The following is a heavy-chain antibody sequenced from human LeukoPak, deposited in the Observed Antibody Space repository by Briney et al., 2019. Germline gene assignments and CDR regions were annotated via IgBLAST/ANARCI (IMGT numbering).Heavy chain of an antibody. D-gene: IGHD6-19*01. Sequence: SETLSLTCTVSGVSISSGGYYWSWIRQHPGKGLEWIGNIYYSGSTDYNPSLKSRVTISVDTSKNQFSLKLSSVTAADTAVYYCARDMGIAVAAVGGFDYWGQGTLVTVSS. CDR2: IYYSGST. J-gene: IGHJ4*02. CDR1: GVSISSGGYY. CDR3: ARDMGIAVAAVGGFDY. V-gene: IGHV4-31*03.